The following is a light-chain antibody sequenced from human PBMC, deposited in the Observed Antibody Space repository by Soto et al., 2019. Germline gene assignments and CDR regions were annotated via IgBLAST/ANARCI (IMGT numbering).Light chain of an antibody. V-gene: IGKV3-20*01. CDR1: QSVTSNY. J-gene: IGKJ2*01. CDR3: QQYDNSPMYA. Sequence: EIVLTQSPGTLSLSPGERATLSCRPSQSVTSNYLAWYQQKPGQAPRLLFYGASNRATGIPDRFVGSGAGNEFDLTISRMGPEHFEVSCCQQYDNSPMYAFGQGTKVEIK. CDR2: GAS.